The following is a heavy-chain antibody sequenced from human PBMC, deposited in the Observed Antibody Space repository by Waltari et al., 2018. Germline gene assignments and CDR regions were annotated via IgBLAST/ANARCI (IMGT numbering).Heavy chain of an antibody. CDR3: ARDVVNSPGAFDI. V-gene: IGHV3-53*02. CDR1: GFTVSSNY. D-gene: IGHD2-15*01. Sequence: EVQLVETGGGLIQPGGSLRLSCAASGFTVSSNYMSWVRQAPGKGLEWVSVIYSGGSTYYADSVKGRFTISRDNSKNTLYLQMNSLRAEDTAVYYCARDVVNSPGAFDIWGQGTMVTVSS. J-gene: IGHJ3*02. CDR2: IYSGGST.